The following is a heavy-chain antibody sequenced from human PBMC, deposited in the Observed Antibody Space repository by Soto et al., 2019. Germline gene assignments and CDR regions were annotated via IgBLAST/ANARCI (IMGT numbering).Heavy chain of an antibody. J-gene: IGHJ4*02. CDR2: IWYDGSNK. D-gene: IGHD6-13*01. CDR3: ARDQGGQQLPQIGFDY. CDR1: GFTFSSYG. V-gene: IGHV3-33*01. Sequence: GGSLRLSCAASGFTFSSYGMHWVRQAPGKGLEWVAVIWYDGSNKYYADSVKGRFTISRDNSKNTLYLQMNSLRAEDTAVYYCARDQGGQQLPQIGFDYWGQGTLVTVSS.